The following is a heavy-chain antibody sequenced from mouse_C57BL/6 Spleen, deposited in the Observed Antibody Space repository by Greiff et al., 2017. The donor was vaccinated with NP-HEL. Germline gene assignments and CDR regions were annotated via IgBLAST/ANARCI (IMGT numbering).Heavy chain of an antibody. CDR1: GFTFSSYG. Sequence: DVQLVESGGDLVKPGGSLKLSCAASGFTFSSYGMSWVRQTPDKRLEWVATISSGGSYTYYPDSVKGRFTISRDNAKNTLYLQMSSLKSEDTAMYYCARLITTVVAPNAMDYWGQGTSVTVSS. D-gene: IGHD1-1*01. CDR2: ISSGGSYT. CDR3: ARLITTVVAPNAMDY. J-gene: IGHJ4*01. V-gene: IGHV5-6*01.